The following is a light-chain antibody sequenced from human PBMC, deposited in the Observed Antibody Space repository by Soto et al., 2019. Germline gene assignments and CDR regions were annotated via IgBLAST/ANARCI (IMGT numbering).Light chain of an antibody. Sequence: EIVMTQSPATLSVSPGERATLSCRASQSVSSNLAWYQQKPGQAPRLLIYCASTRATGIPARFSGSGSGTEFTLTISSLQSEDFAVYYCQQYNNWPPGTFGKGTKVEIK. J-gene: IGKJ1*01. CDR3: QQYNNWPPGT. CDR1: QSVSSN. CDR2: CAS. V-gene: IGKV3-15*01.